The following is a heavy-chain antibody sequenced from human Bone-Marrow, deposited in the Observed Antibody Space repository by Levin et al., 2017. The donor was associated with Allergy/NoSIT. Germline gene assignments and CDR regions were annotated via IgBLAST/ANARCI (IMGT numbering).Heavy chain of an antibody. J-gene: IGHJ3*02. CDR1: GFSISSGYY. D-gene: IGHD1-26*01. V-gene: IGHV4-38-2*02. Sequence: GSLRLSCRVSGFSISSGYYWGWIRQPPGKGLEWVATIYHSGSSFYYPSLKSRVTISVDTSKNQFSLKLSSVTAADTAVYYCERDARGSYTIDAFDIWGQGTMVTVSS. CDR2: IYHSGSS. CDR3: ERDARGSYTIDAFDI.